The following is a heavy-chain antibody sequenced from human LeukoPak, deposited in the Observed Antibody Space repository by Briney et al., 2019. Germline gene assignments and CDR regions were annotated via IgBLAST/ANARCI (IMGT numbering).Heavy chain of an antibody. Sequence: PGGSLRLSCAASGFTFIDYYMSWIRQAPGKGLEWVSSISSSSSYIYYADSVKGRFTISRDNAKNSLYLQMNSLRAEDTAVYYCARMGAVADLTFDYWGQGTLVTVSS. D-gene: IGHD6-19*01. CDR3: ARMGAVADLTFDY. CDR1: GFTFIDYY. V-gene: IGHV3-11*06. CDR2: ISSSSSYI. J-gene: IGHJ4*02.